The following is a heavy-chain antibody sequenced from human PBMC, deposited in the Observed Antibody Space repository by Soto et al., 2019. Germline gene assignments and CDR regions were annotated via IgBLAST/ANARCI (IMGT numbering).Heavy chain of an antibody. CDR3: ARGGGFCGADCYKGGIDY. V-gene: IGHV3-30-3*01. J-gene: IGHJ4*02. Sequence: GGSLRLSCAASGFTFSPYTMHWVRQTPGKGLEWVAVISYDGSDKNYADSVRGRFTVSRDNSKNTLFLQMNSLRAEDTALYYCARGGGFCGADCYKGGIDYWGQGALVTVSS. CDR2: ISYDGSDK. CDR1: GFTFSPYT. D-gene: IGHD2-21*02.